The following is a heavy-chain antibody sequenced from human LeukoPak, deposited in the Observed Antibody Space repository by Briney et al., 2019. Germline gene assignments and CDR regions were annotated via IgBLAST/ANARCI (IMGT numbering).Heavy chain of an antibody. CDR1: GGSISSGSYY. CDR3: ARGSQYSSSFMIDP. Sequence: KPSQTLSLTCTVSGGSISSGSYYRSWIPQPAGEGLEWVGRIYTSGSTPYNPSLKSRVTISVDTSKNQFSLRLSSVTAADTAVYYCARGSQYSSSFMIDPWGQGTLVTVSS. V-gene: IGHV4-61*02. D-gene: IGHD6-13*01. CDR2: IYTSGST. J-gene: IGHJ5*02.